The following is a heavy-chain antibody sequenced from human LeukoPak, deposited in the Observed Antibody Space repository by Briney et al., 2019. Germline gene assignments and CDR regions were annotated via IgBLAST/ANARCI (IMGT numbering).Heavy chain of an antibody. CDR2: IRQDGSEK. V-gene: IGHV3-7*01. Sequence: GGSLRLSCAAPGFTLSSNWMSWVRQAPGKGLEWVANIRQDGSEKNYVDSVKGRFTISRDNAKNSLYLQMNSLRVEDTAVYYCVRGLVTGDYWGQGILVTVSS. CDR1: GFTLSSNW. CDR3: VRGLVTGDY. J-gene: IGHJ4*02. D-gene: IGHD2-8*02.